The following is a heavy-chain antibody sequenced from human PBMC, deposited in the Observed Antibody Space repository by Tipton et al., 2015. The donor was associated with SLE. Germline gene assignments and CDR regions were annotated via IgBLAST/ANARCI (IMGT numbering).Heavy chain of an antibody. CDR2: INHSGST. D-gene: IGHD6-19*01. J-gene: IGHJ3*02. V-gene: IGHV4-38-2*02. CDR1: GYSISSGYY. Sequence: SLTCAVSGYSISSGYYWGWIRQPPGKGLEWIGEINHSGSTNYNPSLKSRVTISVDTSKNQFSLKLSSVTAADTAVYYCARDPYSSGWTGGAFDIWGQGTMVTVSS. CDR3: ARDPYSSGWTGGAFDI.